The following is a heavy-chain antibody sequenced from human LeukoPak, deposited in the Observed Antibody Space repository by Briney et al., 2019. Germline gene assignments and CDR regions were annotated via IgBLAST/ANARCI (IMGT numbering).Heavy chain of an antibody. CDR3: ARDKQLLYYYYGMDV. J-gene: IGHJ6*02. Sequence: GASVKVSCKASGYTFTGYYMHWMRQAPGQGLEWMGWINPNSGGTNYAQKFQGRVTMTRDTSISTAYMELSRLRSDDTAVYYCARDKQLLYYYYGMDVWGQGTTVTVSS. CDR2: INPNSGGT. D-gene: IGHD1-1*01. CDR1: GYTFTGYY. V-gene: IGHV1-2*02.